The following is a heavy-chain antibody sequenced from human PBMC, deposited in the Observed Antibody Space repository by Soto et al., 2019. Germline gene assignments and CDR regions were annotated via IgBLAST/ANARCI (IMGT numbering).Heavy chain of an antibody. CDR3: AKDRFGEYFYYGMDV. CDR1: GFTFSSYA. CDR2: ISGSGGST. D-gene: IGHD3-10*01. J-gene: IGHJ6*02. V-gene: IGHV3-23*01. Sequence: EVQLLESGGGLVQPGGSLRLSCAASGFTFSSYAMNWVRQAPGKGLERVSGISGSGGSTYYADSVKGRFTISRDNSKNTLYLQMNSLRAEDTAVYYCAKDRFGEYFYYGMDVWGQGTTVTVSS.